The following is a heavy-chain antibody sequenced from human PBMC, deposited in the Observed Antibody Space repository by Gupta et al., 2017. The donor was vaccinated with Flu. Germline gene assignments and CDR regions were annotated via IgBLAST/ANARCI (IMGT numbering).Heavy chain of an antibody. J-gene: IGHJ4*02. CDR2: INSNNGNT. D-gene: IGHD6-13*01. V-gene: IGHV1-18*01. Sequence: QVQLVQSGNELKRPGASVKVSCKASGYTFNPFDITWVRLAPGQGLEWMAWINSNNGNTNIAQKFQGRVTLTTDTSSTTAYMELRRLTFDDTAVYYCARHNGSSWNRALDSWGQGTLVTVSS. CDR1: GYTFNPFD. CDR3: ARHNGSSWNRALDS.